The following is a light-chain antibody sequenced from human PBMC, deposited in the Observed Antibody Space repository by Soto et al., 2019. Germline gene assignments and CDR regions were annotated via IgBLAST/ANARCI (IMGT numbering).Light chain of an antibody. CDR3: QPYDSSLSGSI. CDR2: GNS. Sequence: QSVLTQPPSGSGAPGQTVTISCTGSSYNIGAGYDVHWYQQRPGTTAQLLTYGNSNRPSGFPDRFSGSKSGTSASLAITGLQAEDEADYYCQPYDSSLSGSIFGGGTKLTVL. V-gene: IGLV1-40*01. J-gene: IGLJ2*01. CDR1: SYNIGAGYD.